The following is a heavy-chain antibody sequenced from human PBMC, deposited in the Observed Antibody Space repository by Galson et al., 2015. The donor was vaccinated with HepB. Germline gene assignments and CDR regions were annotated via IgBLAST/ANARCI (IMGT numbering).Heavy chain of an antibody. CDR2: IGSKPYGGTT. Sequence: SLRLSCAASGFAFGDYAMSWVRQAPGKGLEWVGFIGSKPYGGTTEYAASVKGRFTISRDESKSFAYLQMNSLKTEDTAVYYCTRVPTMVRGVPDYYYYYGMDVWGHGTTVTVSS. CDR3: TRVPTMVRGVPDYYYYYGMDV. V-gene: IGHV3-49*04. D-gene: IGHD3-10*01. J-gene: IGHJ6*02. CDR1: GFAFGDYA.